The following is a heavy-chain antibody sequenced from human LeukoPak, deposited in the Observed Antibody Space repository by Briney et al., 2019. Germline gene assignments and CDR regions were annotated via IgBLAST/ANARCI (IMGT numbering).Heavy chain of an antibody. D-gene: IGHD2-15*01. CDR2: ISYDGSNK. CDR1: GFTFSSYG. CDR3: AKDGDDIVVVVAAT. J-gene: IGHJ4*02. Sequence: PGRSLRLSCAASGFTFSSYGMHWVRQAPGKGLEWVAVISYDGSNKYYADSVKGRFTISRDNSKNTLYLQMNSLRAEDTAVYYCAKDGDDIVVVVAATWGQGTLVTVSS. V-gene: IGHV3-30*18.